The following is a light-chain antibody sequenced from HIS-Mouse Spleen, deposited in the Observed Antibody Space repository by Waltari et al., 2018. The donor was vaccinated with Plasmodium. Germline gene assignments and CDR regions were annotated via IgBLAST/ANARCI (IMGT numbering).Light chain of an antibody. Sequence: SYVLTQPPSVSVAPGTTARITCGGNKIGSKSVHGYKQKQGQAPVLVVYDDSDRPSGIPERFSGSNSGNTATLTISRVEAGDEADYYCQVWDSSSDHPVFGGGTKLTVL. CDR2: DDS. CDR3: QVWDSSSDHPV. J-gene: IGLJ2*01. CDR1: KIGSKS. V-gene: IGLV3-21*03.